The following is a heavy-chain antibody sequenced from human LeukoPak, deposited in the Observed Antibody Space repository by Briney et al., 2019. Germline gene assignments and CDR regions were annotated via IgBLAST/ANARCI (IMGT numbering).Heavy chain of an antibody. CDR2: IWYDGDNK. CDR3: ARERSIVGTITFDY. D-gene: IGHD1-26*01. CDR1: GFTFSHYG. J-gene: IGHJ4*02. Sequence: SGGSLRLSCAASGFTFSHYGMPWVRQAPGKGLEWVASIWYDGDNKNYADSVKGRFTISRDNSKNTMYLQLNSLRADDTAVYYCARERSIVGTITFDYWGQGTLVTVSS. V-gene: IGHV3-33*01.